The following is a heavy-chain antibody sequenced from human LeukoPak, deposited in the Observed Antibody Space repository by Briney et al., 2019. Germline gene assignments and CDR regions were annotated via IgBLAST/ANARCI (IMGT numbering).Heavy chain of an antibody. Sequence: GGSLRLSCTASGFTFGDYAMSWFRQAPGKGLEWVGSIRSKAYGGTTEYAASVKGRFTISRDDSKSIAYLQMNSLKTEDTAVYYCTRVPGNYASLYYYYMDVWGKGTTVTVSS. J-gene: IGHJ6*03. V-gene: IGHV3-49*03. CDR2: IRSKAYGGTT. CDR3: TRVPGNYASLYYYYMDV. CDR1: GFTFGDYA. D-gene: IGHD4-11*01.